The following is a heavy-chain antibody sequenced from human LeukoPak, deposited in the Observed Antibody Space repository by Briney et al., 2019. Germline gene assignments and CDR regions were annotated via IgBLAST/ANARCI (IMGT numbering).Heavy chain of an antibody. CDR3: ARDVWSGYSGYED. D-gene: IGHD5-12*01. CDR2: INPNSGGT. Sequence: GASVKVSCKASGYTFTGYYMHWVRQAPGQGLEWMGWINPNSGGTNYAQKLQGRVIMTTDTSTSTAYMELRSLRSDDTAVYYCARDVWSGYSGYEDWGQGTLVTVSS. V-gene: IGHV1-2*02. J-gene: IGHJ4*02. CDR1: GYTFTGYY.